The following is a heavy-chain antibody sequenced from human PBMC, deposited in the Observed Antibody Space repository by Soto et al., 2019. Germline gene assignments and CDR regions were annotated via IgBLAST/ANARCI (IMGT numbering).Heavy chain of an antibody. J-gene: IGHJ5*02. CDR2: IYYTGAT. Sequence: PSETLSLTCNVSGGSVSSGSYYWNWFRQPPGKGLEWVGYIYYTGATYYNPSLKSRVTISVDRSKNQFSLKLSSVTAADTAVYYCVRVPGPWGQGTLVTVSS. CDR1: GGSVSSGSYY. V-gene: IGHV4-61*01. CDR3: VRVPGP.